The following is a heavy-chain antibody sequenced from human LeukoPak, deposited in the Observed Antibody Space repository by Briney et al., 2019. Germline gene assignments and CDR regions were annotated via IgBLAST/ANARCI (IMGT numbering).Heavy chain of an antibody. CDR3: ARDLTGLRRFDP. CDR1: GYTFTDYS. CDR2: INPNSGGT. J-gene: IGHJ5*02. V-gene: IGHV1-2*06. Sequence: GASVKVSCKASGYTFTDYSIHWVRQAPGQGLEWMGRINPNSGGTNYAQKFQGRVTMTRDTSISTHYMELSGLRSDDTAVYYCARDLTGLRRFDPWGQGTLVTVSS. D-gene: IGHD4-17*01.